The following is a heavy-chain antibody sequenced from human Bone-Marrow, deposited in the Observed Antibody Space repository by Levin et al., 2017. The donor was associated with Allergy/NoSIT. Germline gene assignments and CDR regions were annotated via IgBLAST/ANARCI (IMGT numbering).Heavy chain of an antibody. CDR3: ARGDDAFDI. Sequence: SQTLSLTCTVSGGSIRSYYWSWIRPPPGKGLEWIGYIYYSGSTNYNPSLKSRVTISVDTSKNQFSLKLSSVTAADTAVYYCARGDDAFDIWGQGTMVTVSS. CDR2: IYYSGST. J-gene: IGHJ3*02. CDR1: GGSIRSYY. V-gene: IGHV4-59*01.